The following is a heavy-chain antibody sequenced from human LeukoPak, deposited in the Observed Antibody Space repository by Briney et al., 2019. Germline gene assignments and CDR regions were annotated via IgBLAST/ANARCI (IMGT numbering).Heavy chain of an antibody. CDR2: IYSGGNT. D-gene: IGHD1-26*01. J-gene: IGHJ4*02. Sequence: GGSLRLSCAASGFTVSNNYMSWVRQATGKGLEWVSAIYSGGNTYYSDSVKGRFAISRDNSKNTLYLQMNSLRAEDTAVYYCARQVGASTTFDSWGQGTLVTVSS. V-gene: IGHV3-53*01. CDR1: GFTVSNNY. CDR3: ARQVGASTTFDS.